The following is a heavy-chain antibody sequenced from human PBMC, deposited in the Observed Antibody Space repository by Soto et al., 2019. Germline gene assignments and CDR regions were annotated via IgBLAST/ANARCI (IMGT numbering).Heavy chain of an antibody. J-gene: IGHJ4*02. D-gene: IGHD4-17*01. CDR1: GFTFSDYY. V-gene: IGHV3-11*01. Sequence: LSLTCAASGFTFSDYYMSWIRQAPGKGLEWVSYIPSSGTMRYYADSVKGRFTISRDNAKNSLYLQMNSLRAEDTAVYYCARNGDYVSIDYWGQGTLVTVSS. CDR3: ARNGDYVSIDY. CDR2: IPSSGTMR.